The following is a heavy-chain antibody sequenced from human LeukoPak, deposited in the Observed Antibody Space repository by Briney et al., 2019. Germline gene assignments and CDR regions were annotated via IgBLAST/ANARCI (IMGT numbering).Heavy chain of an antibody. Sequence: PGGSLRLSCAASGFTFSSYSMNWARQAPGKGLEWVSSISSSSYIYYADSVKGRFTISRDNAKNSLYLQMNSLRAEDTAVYYCARGRPHCSGGSCYLGEVDYWGQGTLVTVSS. V-gene: IGHV3-21*01. CDR1: GFTFSSYS. CDR2: ISSSSYI. CDR3: ARGRPHCSGGSCYLGEVDY. J-gene: IGHJ4*02. D-gene: IGHD2-15*01.